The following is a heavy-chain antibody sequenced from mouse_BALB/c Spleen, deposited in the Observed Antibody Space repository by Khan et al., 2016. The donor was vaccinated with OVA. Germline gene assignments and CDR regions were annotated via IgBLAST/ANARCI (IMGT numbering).Heavy chain of an antibody. CDR3: ARTARIKY. D-gene: IGHD1-2*01. V-gene: IGHV3-2*02. Sequence: EVQLVESGPGLVKPSQSLSLTCTVTGYSITSGYGWNWIRQFPGNKLEWMGYISYSGSTNYDPSLKSRISITRETSKNQFFLQLNSVTTEDTATYYCARTARIKYWGQGTTVTVSS. CDR2: ISYSGST. CDR1: GYSITSGYG. J-gene: IGHJ2*01.